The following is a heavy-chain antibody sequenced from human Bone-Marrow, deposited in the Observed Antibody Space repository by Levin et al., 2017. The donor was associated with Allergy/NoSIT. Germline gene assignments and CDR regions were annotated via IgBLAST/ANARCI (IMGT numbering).Heavy chain of an antibody. CDR2: ISYDGSDK. CDR1: GFTFSDYG. J-gene: IGHJ6*02. CDR3: AKDAGRVYCSGVTCYSWNVDYHYGMDA. V-gene: IGHV3-30*18. Sequence: GGSLRLSCAASGFTFSDYGMHWVRQAPGKGLEWVAVISYDGSDKYYADSVKGRFAISRDNAKNTLYLQMNSLRPEDTAVYYCAKDAGRVYCSGVTCYSWNVDYHYGMDAWGQGTTVPVSS. D-gene: IGHD2-15*01.